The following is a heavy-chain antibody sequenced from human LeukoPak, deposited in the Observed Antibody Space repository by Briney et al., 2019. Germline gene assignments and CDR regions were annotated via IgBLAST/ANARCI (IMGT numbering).Heavy chain of an antibody. CDR2: IWYDGSNK. CDR3: AKGSDYDILTGQDAFDI. Sequence: GGSLRLSCAASGFTFSGFGMHWVRQAPGKGLEWVAVIWYDGSNKYYADPVKGRFTISRDNSKNTLYLQMNSLRAEDTAVYYCAKGSDYDILTGQDAFDIWGQGTMVTVSS. CDR1: GFTFSGFG. V-gene: IGHV3-33*06. J-gene: IGHJ3*02. D-gene: IGHD3-9*01.